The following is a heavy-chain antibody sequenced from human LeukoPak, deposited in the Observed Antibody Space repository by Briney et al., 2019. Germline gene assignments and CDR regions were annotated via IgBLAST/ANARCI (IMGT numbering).Heavy chain of an antibody. CDR2: INPNIGAT. V-gene: IGHV1-2*02. Sequence: ASVKVSCKASGYTFTGYFMHWVRQAPGQGLEWMGWINPNIGATNYAQKFQGRVTMTRDTSISTAYMELSRLRSDDTAVYYCARAGFGDPPSYWGQGTLVTVSS. J-gene: IGHJ4*02. CDR3: ARAGFGDPPSY. CDR1: GYTFTGYF. D-gene: IGHD3-10*01.